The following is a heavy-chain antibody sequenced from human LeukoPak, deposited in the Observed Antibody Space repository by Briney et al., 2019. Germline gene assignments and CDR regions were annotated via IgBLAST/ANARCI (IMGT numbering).Heavy chain of an antibody. V-gene: IGHV4-38-2*01. CDR1: GYSISSGYY. CDR2: IYQSGTT. D-gene: IGHD1-1*01. Sequence: SETLSLTCSVSGYSISSGYYWAWIRQPPGKGLEWIASIYQSGTTYYNPSLKSRVTISVDTSKSQFSMNLRSVTAADTAVYYCATCVRGTTDFDYWGQGTLVTVSS. J-gene: IGHJ4*02. CDR3: ATCVRGTTDFDY.